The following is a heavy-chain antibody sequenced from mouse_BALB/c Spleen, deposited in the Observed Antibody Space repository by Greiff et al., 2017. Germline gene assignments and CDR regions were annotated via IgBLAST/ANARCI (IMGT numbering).Heavy chain of an antibody. J-gene: IGHJ4*01. CDR2: IYPGNGDT. Sequence: LQQPGAELVKPGASVKMSCKASGYTFTSYNMHWVKQTPGQGLEWIGAIYPGNGDTSYNQKFKGKATLTADKSSSTAYMQLSSLTSEDSAVYYGARRGLRQGAMDYWGQGTSVTVSS. V-gene: IGHV1-12*01. D-gene: IGHD2-2*01. CDR3: ARRGLRQGAMDY. CDR1: GYTFTSYN.